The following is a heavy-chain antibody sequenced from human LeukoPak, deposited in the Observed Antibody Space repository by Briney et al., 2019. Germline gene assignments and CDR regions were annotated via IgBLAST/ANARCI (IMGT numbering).Heavy chain of an antibody. Sequence: SETLSLSRAVPGGSINSYYWSWIRQPPGKGLEWIAYIYSSGDSNYNPSFKSRVTISVDTSKNQFSLKLTSVAAADTAIYYCARQPSGTAAFDIWGQGTMVIVSS. V-gene: IGHV4-59*08. CDR1: GGSINSYY. D-gene: IGHD1/OR15-1a*01. CDR3: ARQPSGTAAFDI. CDR2: IYSSGDS. J-gene: IGHJ3*02.